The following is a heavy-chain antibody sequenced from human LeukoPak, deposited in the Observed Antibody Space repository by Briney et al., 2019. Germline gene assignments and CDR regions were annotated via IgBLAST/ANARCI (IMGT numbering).Heavy chain of an antibody. D-gene: IGHD1-7*01. CDR3: VGTIAYRGSEY. CDR1: GFTFSSYC. CDR2: ISNTISLI. J-gene: IGHJ4*02. Sequence: GGSLRLSCAASGFTFSSYCMNWVRQVPGKGLEWISYISNTISLIYYADSVKGRFTISRDNAKNSLHLQMNSLRAEDTAVYYCVGTIAYRGSEYWGQGALVTVSS. V-gene: IGHV3-48*01.